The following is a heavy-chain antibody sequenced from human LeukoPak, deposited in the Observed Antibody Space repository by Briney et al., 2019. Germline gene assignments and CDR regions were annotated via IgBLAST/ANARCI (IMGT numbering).Heavy chain of an antibody. CDR1: GFTLSSYA. CDR3: AKHIGGTYFNPFDY. D-gene: IGHD1-26*01. J-gene: IGHJ4*02. Sequence: GGSLRLSCAASGFTLSSYAMSWVRQAPGKGPEWVSAVSNSDGPTHYADSVKGRFTISRDNSKNTLYLQKNSLRAEDTALYYCAKHIGGTYFNPFDYWGQGTLVTVSS. CDR2: VSNSDGPT. V-gene: IGHV3-23*01.